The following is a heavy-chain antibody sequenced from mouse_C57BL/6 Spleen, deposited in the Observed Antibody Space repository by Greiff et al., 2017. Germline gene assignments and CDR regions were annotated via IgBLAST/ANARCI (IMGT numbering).Heavy chain of an antibody. CDR3: ARWRYGSSYCFDY. D-gene: IGHD1-1*01. Sequence: QVQLQQPGAELVKPGASVKMSCKASGYTFTSYWITWVKQRPGQGLEWIGDIYPGSGSTNYNEKFKSKATLTVDTSSSTAYMQLSSLTSEDSAVYYCARWRYGSSYCFDYWGQGTTLTVSS. CDR2: IYPGSGST. CDR1: GYTFTSYW. J-gene: IGHJ2*01. V-gene: IGHV1-55*01.